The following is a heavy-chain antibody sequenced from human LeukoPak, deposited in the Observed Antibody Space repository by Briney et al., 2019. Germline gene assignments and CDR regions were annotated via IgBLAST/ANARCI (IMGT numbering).Heavy chain of an antibody. J-gene: IGHJ4*02. CDR3: AKDPGDY. V-gene: IGHV3-30*18. CDR1: GFTFNKYW. Sequence: GGSLRLSCAASGFTFNKYWMNWVRQAPGKGLEWVAVISYDGSNKYYADSVKGRFTISRDNSKNTLYLQMNSLRAEDTAVYYCAKDPGDYWGQGTLVTVSS. CDR2: ISYDGSNK.